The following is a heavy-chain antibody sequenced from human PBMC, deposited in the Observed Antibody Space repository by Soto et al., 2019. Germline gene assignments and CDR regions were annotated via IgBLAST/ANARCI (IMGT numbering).Heavy chain of an antibody. CDR2: ITNDGNNE. V-gene: IGHV3-30*02. Sequence: PGGSLLISCASSGLVFSDYVMHWVRQATGKGLEWVALITNDGNNEYYRESVKGRFSISRGRSTNTVDLLMNSLRPEDTGVYYCAKEGPGGGRHFYYAMDVWGQGTTVTVSS. CDR1: GLVFSDYV. D-gene: IGHD1-26*01. J-gene: IGHJ6*01. CDR3: AKEGPGGGRHFYYAMDV.